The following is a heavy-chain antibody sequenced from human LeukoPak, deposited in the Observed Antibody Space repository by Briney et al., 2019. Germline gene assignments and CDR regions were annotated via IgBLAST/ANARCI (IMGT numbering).Heavy chain of an antibody. CDR2: IYYTGSA. CDR1: GASINSNNYY. V-gene: IGHV4-39*01. D-gene: IGHD3-3*01. Sequence: SETLSLTCTVSGASINSNNYYWGWIRQPPGKGLEWIGTIYYTGSAYYNPSLKGRVTISVDTSKNQFSLRLSSVTAADTAVYYCQSRFLEWLLDYWGQGTLVTVSS. CDR3: QSRFLEWLLDY. J-gene: IGHJ4*02.